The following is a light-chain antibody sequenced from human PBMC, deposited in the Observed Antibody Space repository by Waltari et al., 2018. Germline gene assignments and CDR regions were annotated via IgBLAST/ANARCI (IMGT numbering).Light chain of an antibody. CDR2: GAS. CDR3: QQYNTWPPST. V-gene: IGKV3-15*01. CDR1: QYISNN. Sequence: EIVMTQSEDALSVSPGERATLPCRASQYISNNLAWYQQKPGQPPRLLISGASTTATGVPARFSGSGSGTEFSLTISSLQSEDSAIYFCQQYNTWPPSTFGQGTKLEIK. J-gene: IGKJ2*02.